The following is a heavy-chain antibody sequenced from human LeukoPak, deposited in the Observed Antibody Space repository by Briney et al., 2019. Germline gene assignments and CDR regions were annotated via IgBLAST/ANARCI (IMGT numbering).Heavy chain of an antibody. Sequence: GRSLRLSCAVSGITLSNYGMSWVRQAPGKGLEWVAGISDSAGRTKYADSVKGRFTISRDNPKNTLYLQMNSLRAEDAAVYFCAKRGVVIRVILVGFHKEAYYFDSWGQGALVTVSS. CDR2: ISDSAGRT. J-gene: IGHJ4*02. CDR1: GITLSNYG. V-gene: IGHV3-23*01. CDR3: AKRGVVIRVILVGFHKEAYYFDS. D-gene: IGHD3-22*01.